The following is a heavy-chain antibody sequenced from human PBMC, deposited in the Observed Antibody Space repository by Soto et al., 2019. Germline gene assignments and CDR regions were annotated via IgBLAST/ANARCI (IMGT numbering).Heavy chain of an antibody. D-gene: IGHD6-19*01. CDR2: ISPSGGSL. Sequence: GGSLRLSCAASGFTFGSYTMIWVRQAPGKGLEWVSSISPSGGSLYYADSVKGRFTISRDNSKNTLYLQLNSLRAEDTAIYYCARDRSFLYSSGWYFDYWGQGTLVTVSS. CDR3: ARDRSFLYSSGWYFDY. J-gene: IGHJ4*02. CDR1: GFTFGSYT. V-gene: IGHV3-23*01.